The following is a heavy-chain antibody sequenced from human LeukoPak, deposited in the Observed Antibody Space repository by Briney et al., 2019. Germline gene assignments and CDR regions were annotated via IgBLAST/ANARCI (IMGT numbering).Heavy chain of an antibody. CDR1: GFTFSSSW. V-gene: IGHV3-7*01. D-gene: IGHD3-22*01. J-gene: IGHJ4*02. CDR2: IQQDGSDK. CDR3: ARDLYRIVVVPHYFDY. Sequence: GGSLRLSCAASGFTFSSSWMSWVRQAPGKGLEWVANIQQDGSDKYYVDSVRGRFTISRDNAKNSLYLQMNSLRAEDTAVYYCARDLYRIVVVPHYFDYWGQGTLVTVSS.